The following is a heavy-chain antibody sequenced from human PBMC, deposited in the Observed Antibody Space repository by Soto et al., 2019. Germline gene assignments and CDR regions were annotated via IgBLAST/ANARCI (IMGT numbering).Heavy chain of an antibody. CDR1: GFIFSTTD. Sequence: LRLSCEASGFIFSTTDMSWVRQAPGKGLEWVSTIYGDGRTTYYADSVRGRFSISRDNSKNMVYLQMDSLRVDDTAIYYCVKNSGWFNSWGQGSLVTVSS. V-gene: IGHV3-23*01. CDR3: VKNSGWFNS. D-gene: IGHD3-10*01. CDR2: IYGDGRTT. J-gene: IGHJ5*01.